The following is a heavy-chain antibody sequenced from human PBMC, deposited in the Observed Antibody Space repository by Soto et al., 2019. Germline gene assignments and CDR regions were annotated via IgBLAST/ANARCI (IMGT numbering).Heavy chain of an antibody. Sequence: QLQLQESGPGLVKPSETLSLTCTVSGGSISSSSYYWGWIRQPPGKGLEWIGSMYYSGSTYYNPSLKSRVTISLDPSKRPFALMRTSVAAAEPAVYYCAGAPDYWGQGTLVTVSS. CDR2: MYYSGST. V-gene: IGHV4-39*01. CDR1: GGSISSSSYY. J-gene: IGHJ4*02. CDR3: AGAPDY.